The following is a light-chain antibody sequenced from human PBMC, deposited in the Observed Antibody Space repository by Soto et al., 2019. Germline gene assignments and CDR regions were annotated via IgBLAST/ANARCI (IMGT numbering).Light chain of an antibody. Sequence: QSVLTQPTSVSGAPGQRVTIPCTGSSSNIGAGYDVHWYQQLPGTAPKLLIYVNRNRPSGVPDRVSGSKSGTSASLAITGLQAEDEADYLCQSYDSSLSGWVFGGGTKLTVL. CDR3: QSYDSSLSGWV. CDR2: VNR. J-gene: IGLJ3*02. V-gene: IGLV1-40*01. CDR1: SSNIGAGYD.